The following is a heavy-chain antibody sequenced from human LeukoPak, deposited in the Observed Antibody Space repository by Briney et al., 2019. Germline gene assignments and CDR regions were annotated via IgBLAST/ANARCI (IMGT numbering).Heavy chain of an antibody. CDR1: GFTFSSYG. Sequence: GGSLRLSCAASGFTFSSYGMSWVRQAPGKGLEWVSAISGSGGSTYYADSVKGRFTISRDNSKNTLYLQMNSLRAEDTAVYYCAKDYTMVRGVIYYYYYYMDVWGKGTTVTISS. V-gene: IGHV3-23*01. CDR3: AKDYTMVRGVIYYYYYYMDV. D-gene: IGHD3-10*01. J-gene: IGHJ6*03. CDR2: ISGSGGST.